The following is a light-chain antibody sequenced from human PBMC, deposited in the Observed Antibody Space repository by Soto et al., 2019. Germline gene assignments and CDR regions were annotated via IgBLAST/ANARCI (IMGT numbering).Light chain of an antibody. J-gene: IGKJ4*01. V-gene: IGKV1-5*03. Sequence: DIQMTQSPSTLSASVGDRVTITCRASQSISSWLAWYQQKPGKAHKLLIYKASSLESGVPSRFSGSGSGTEFTLTISSLQTDDFATYYCQQYNSYPSFGGGTKVEIK. CDR3: QQYNSYPS. CDR2: KAS. CDR1: QSISSW.